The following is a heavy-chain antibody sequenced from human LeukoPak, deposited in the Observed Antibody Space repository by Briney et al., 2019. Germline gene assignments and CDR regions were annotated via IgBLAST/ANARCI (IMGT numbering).Heavy chain of an antibody. Sequence: GSLRLSCAASGFTFSSYGMHWVRQAPGKGLEWVAVIWYDGSNKYYADSVKGRFTISRDNSKNTLYLQMNSLRAEDTAVYYCASTIGYCSSTSCKLSDYFDYWGQGTLVTVSS. J-gene: IGHJ4*02. CDR3: ASTIGYCSSTSCKLSDYFDY. CDR1: GFTFSSYG. V-gene: IGHV3-33*01. D-gene: IGHD2-2*01. CDR2: IWYDGSNK.